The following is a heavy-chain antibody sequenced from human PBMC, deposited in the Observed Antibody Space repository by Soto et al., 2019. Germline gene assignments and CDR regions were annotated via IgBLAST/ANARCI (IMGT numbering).Heavy chain of an antibody. CDR2: IYTSGST. J-gene: IGHJ5*02. Sequence: PSETLSLTCTVSGGSISSYYWSWIRQPAGKGLEWIGRIYTSGSTNYNPSLKSRVTISVDTSKNKFSLKLSSVTAADTAVYYCVGVSSGYSYGYIFDHWGQGTLVTVSS. D-gene: IGHD5-18*01. CDR3: VGVSSGYSYGYIFDH. V-gene: IGHV4-4*07. CDR1: GGSISSYY.